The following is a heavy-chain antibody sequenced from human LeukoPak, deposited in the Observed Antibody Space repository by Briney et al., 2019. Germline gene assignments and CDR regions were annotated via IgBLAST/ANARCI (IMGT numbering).Heavy chain of an antibody. CDR3: AGSSPRLYYYGSGSPVY. Sequence: RASETLSLTCSVSGGSISSYYWSWIRQPPGKGLEWIGYIYYSGSTNYNPSLKSRVTISVDTSKNQFSLKLSSVTAADTAVYYCAGSSPRLYYYGSGSPVYWGQGTLVTVSS. J-gene: IGHJ4*02. CDR2: IYYSGST. D-gene: IGHD3-10*01. V-gene: IGHV4-59*12. CDR1: GGSISSYY.